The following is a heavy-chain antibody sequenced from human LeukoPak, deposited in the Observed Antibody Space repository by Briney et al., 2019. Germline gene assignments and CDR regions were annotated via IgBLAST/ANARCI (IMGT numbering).Heavy chain of an antibody. D-gene: IGHD3-16*01. CDR3: AKDRLNGSYVFEY. J-gene: IGHJ4*02. CDR2: IQNDGSKE. Sequence: PGGSLRLTCAASGFSLSRNGVHWVRQAPGKGLEWVAFIQNDGSKEYYADSVKGRFTISRDNSQNTLYLQMNSLRAEDTAIYYCAKDRLNGSYVFEYWGQGTLVTVSS. V-gene: IGHV3-30*02. CDR1: GFSLSRNG.